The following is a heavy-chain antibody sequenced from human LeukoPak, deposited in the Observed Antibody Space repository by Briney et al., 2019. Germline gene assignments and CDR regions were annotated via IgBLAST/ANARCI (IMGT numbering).Heavy chain of an antibody. J-gene: IGHJ6*03. CDR2: INDSGRT. CDR3: ARRWNYGRNYYIDV. CDR1: GVSFSNYY. V-gene: IGHV4-34*01. D-gene: IGHD1-7*01. Sequence: PSETLSLTCAVYGVSFSNYYWSWIRQTPGKGMEWIGEINDSGRTNYNPSLLSRVTVFVDTSKNQFSLRLTSVTGTDTAVYYCARRWNYGRNYYIDVWGKGATVSVSS.